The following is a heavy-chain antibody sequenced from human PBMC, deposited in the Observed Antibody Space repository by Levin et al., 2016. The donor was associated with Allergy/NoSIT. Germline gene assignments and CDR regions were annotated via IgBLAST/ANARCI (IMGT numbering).Heavy chain of an antibody. CDR1: GGTFSSYT. CDR3: ARGAGYSYYDSSGFHFDY. V-gene: IGHV1-69*02. D-gene: IGHD3-22*01. CDR2: IIPILGIA. J-gene: IGHJ4*02. Sequence: SVKVSCKASGGTFSSYTISWVRQAPGQGLEWMGRIIPILGIANYAQKFQGRVTITADKSTSTAYMELSSLRSEDTAVYYCARGAGYSYYDSSGFHFDYWGQGTLVTVSS.